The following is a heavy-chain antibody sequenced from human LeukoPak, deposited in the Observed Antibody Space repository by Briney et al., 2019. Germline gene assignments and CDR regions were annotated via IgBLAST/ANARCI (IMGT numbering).Heavy chain of an antibody. CDR1: GGSISRSSYY. J-gene: IGHJ4*02. D-gene: IGHD3-10*01. CDR2: IYYSGST. Sequence: PSETLSLTCTVSGGSISRSSYYWGWIRQPPGKGLEWIGSIYYSGSTYYNPSLTSRVTISVDTSKNQSSLKLSSVTAADTAVYYCARLDYYGSGSYPYSFDYWGQGALVTVSS. V-gene: IGHV4-39*01. CDR3: ARLDYYGSGSYPYSFDY.